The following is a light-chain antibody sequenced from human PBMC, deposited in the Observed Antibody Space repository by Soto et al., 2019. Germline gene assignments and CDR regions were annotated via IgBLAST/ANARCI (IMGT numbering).Light chain of an antibody. CDR3: QQYSAWPLI. CDR2: AAS. Sequence: ELVMTQSPATLSVSPGERATLSCRASQSVWSHLAWYQQKPGQAPRLLIYAASTRASGIEARFSGSGSGTEFTLTISSLQSEDCAVYYCQQYSAWPLIFGPGTTVDIK. J-gene: IGKJ3*01. V-gene: IGKV3-15*01. CDR1: QSVWSH.